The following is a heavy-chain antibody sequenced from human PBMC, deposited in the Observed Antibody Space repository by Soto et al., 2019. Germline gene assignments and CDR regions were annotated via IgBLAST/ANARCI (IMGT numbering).Heavy chain of an antibody. J-gene: IGHJ3*02. D-gene: IGHD2-15*01. CDR2: IWYDGSNK. V-gene: IGHV3-33*01. CDR1: GFTFSSYG. CDR3: ARDRSVVPDAFDI. Sequence: HPGGSLRLSCAASGFTFSSYGMHWVRQAPGKGLEWVAVIWYDGSNKYYADSVKGRFTISRDNSKNTLYLQMNSLRAEDTAVYYCARDRSVVPDAFDIWGQGTMVTVSS.